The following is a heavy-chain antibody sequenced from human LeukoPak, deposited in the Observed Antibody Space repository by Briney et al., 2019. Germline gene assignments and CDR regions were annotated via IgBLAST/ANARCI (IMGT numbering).Heavy chain of an antibody. V-gene: IGHV1-69*13. J-gene: IGHJ5*02. CDR3: ARVRVLLWFGEVLREPWFDP. Sequence: SVKVSCKASGGTFSSYAISWVRQAPGQGLEWMGGIIPILGTANYAQKFQGRVTITADESTSTAYMELRSLRSDDTAVYYCARVRVLLWFGEVLREPWFDPWGQGTLVPVSS. D-gene: IGHD3-10*01. CDR2: IIPILGTA. CDR1: GGTFSSYA.